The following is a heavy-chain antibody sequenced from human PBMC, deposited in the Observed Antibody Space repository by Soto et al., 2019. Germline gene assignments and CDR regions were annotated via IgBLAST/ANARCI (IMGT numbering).Heavy chain of an antibody. CDR1: GGTFSSYA. CDR3: ARDLNTAMDYYYYGMDV. J-gene: IGHJ6*02. D-gene: IGHD5-18*01. V-gene: IGHV1-69*13. CDR2: IIPIFGTA. Sequence: ASVKVSCKASGGTFSSYAISWVRQAPGQGLEWMGGIIPIFGTANYAQKFQGRVTITADESTSTAYMELSSLRSEDTAVYYCARDLNTAMDYYYYGMDVWGQGTTVTVSS.